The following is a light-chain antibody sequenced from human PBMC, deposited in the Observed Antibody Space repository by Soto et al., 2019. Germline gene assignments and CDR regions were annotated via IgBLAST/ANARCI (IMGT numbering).Light chain of an antibody. V-gene: IGLV2-11*01. CDR2: DVS. CDR1: SSDVGGYNY. CDR3: CSYAGSYRWV. J-gene: IGLJ3*02. Sequence: QSVLTQPRSVSGSPGQSVTISCTGTSSDVGGYNYVSWYQQHPGKAPKLMIYDVSKRPSGVPDRFSGSKSGNTASLTISGLQAEDEADYYCCSYAGSYRWVFGGGTQLTV.